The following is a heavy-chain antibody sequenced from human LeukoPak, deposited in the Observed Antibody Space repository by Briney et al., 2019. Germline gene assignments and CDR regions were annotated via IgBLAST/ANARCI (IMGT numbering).Heavy chain of an antibody. Sequence: GASVKVSCKASGYTFTDYYIHWVRQAPGQGLEWMGIISPRGGTTYAQRFQGRVTLTRDTSTSTVYMELSSLTSDDTAIYYCTRESGGSYNDFWGQGTRVTVSS. CDR3: TRESGGSYNDF. CDR1: GYTFTDYY. CDR2: ISPRGGT. J-gene: IGHJ4*02. V-gene: IGHV1-46*01. D-gene: IGHD1-26*01.